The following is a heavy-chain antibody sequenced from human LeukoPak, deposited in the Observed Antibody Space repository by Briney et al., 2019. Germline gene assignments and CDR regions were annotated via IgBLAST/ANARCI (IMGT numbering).Heavy chain of an antibody. CDR1: GYTFTGYY. J-gene: IGHJ4*02. CDR2: INPNNGGT. D-gene: IGHD6-13*01. CDR3: ARDGRAAAAGTDFDY. Sequence: ASVKVSCKASGYTFTGYYMHWVRQAPGQGLEWMGWINPNNGGTNYAQKFQGRVTMTRDTSISTAYMELSRLRSDDTAVYYCARDGRAAAAGTDFDYWGQGTLVTVSS. V-gene: IGHV1-2*02.